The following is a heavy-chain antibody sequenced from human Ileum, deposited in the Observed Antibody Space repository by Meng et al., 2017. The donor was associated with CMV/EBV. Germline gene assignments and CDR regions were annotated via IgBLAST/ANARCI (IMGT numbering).Heavy chain of an antibody. D-gene: IGHD6-19*01. CDR2: IHYSGST. J-gene: IGHJ5*02. Sequence: GSLRLSCTVSGGSISSYYWSWIRQPPGKGLEWIGYIHYSGSTNYNPSLQSRVTISVDTSKNQFSLKLTSVTAADTAVYYCARVRLVSGSGWYWFDPWGQGTLVTVSS. CDR1: GGSISSYY. CDR3: ARVRLVSGSGWYWFDP. V-gene: IGHV4-59*01.